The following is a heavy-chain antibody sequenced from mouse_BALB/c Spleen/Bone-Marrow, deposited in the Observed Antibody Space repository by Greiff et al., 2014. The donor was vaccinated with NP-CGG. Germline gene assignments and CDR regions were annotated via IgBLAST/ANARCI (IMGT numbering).Heavy chain of an antibody. CDR2: IWAGGST. Sequence: VQLQQSGPGLVAPSQSLSITCTVSGFSLTSYGVHWVRQSPGKGLEWLGIIWAGGSTNYNSALMSRLSISKDNSKSQVFLKMNSLQTDDTAMYYCAREDGYFHYYAVDYWGQGTSVTVSS. V-gene: IGHV2-9*02. CDR3: AREDGYFHYYAVDY. CDR1: GFSLTSYG. D-gene: IGHD2-3*01. J-gene: IGHJ4*01.